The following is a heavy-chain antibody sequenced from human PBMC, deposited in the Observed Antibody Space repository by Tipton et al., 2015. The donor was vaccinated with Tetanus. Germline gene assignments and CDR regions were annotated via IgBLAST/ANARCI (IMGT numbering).Heavy chain of an antibody. CDR1: GFSFGDFT. Sequence: AVAGFSFGDFTMAWVRQPPGKGLEWVSSISSVGNYIYYADSVKGRFTISRDNAKNSLYLQMNSLRAEDTAVYYCARDPVVVTAIPYYFDSWGQGTVVSVSS. D-gene: IGHD2-21*02. V-gene: IGHV3-21*06. CDR3: ARDPVVVTAIPYYFDS. J-gene: IGHJ4*02. CDR2: ISSVGNYI.